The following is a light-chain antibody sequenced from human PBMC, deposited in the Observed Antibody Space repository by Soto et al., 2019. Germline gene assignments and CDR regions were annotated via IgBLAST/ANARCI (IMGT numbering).Light chain of an antibody. CDR3: CSYAGTYTFEGV. CDR1: SSDVGRYDY. Sequence: QLVLTQPRSVSGSPGQSITISCTGTSSDVGRYDYVSWYQQYPGKAPKFIIYDVNKRPSGVADRFSGSKSGNTASLTISGLQAEDEADYYCCSYAGTYTFEGVFGGGTKLTVL. CDR2: DVN. J-gene: IGLJ3*02. V-gene: IGLV2-11*01.